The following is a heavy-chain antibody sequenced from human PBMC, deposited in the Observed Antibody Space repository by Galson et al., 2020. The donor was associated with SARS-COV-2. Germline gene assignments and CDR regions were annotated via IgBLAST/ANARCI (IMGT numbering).Heavy chain of an antibody. CDR2: IDWDDDK. V-gene: IGHV2-70*01. J-gene: IGHJ6*02. CDR3: ARTSYGEFYYSYGMDV. D-gene: IGHD4-17*01. CDR1: GFSLSTSGMC. Sequence: SGPTLVKPTQTLTLTCTFSGFSLSTSGMCVSWIRQPPGKALEWLALIDWDDDKYYSTSLKTRLTISKDTSKNQVVLTMTNMDPVDTATYYCARTSYGEFYYSYGMDVWGQGTTVTVSS.